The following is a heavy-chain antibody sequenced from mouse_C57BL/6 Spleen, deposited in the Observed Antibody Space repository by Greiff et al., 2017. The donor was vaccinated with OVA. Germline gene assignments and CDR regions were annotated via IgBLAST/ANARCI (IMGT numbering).Heavy chain of an antibody. V-gene: IGHV1-50*01. CDR1: GYTFTSYW. CDR2: IDPSDSYT. CDR3: ARRDRGVVAPGYFDV. J-gene: IGHJ1*03. D-gene: IGHD1-1*01. Sequence: QVQLQQPGAELVKPGASVKLSCKASGYTFTSYWMQWVKQRPGQGLEWIGEIDPSDSYTNYNQKFKGKATLTVDTSSSTAYMQLSSLTSEDSAVYYCARRDRGVVAPGYFDVWGTGTTVTVSS.